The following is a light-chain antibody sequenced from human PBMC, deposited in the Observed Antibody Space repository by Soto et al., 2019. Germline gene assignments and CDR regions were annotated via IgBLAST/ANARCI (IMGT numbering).Light chain of an antibody. CDR3: QQSETIRPFS. V-gene: IGKV1-39*01. CDR2: SVS. CDR1: QTIYSC. J-gene: IGKJ4*01. Sequence: DIQMTQSPSSLSASVGDRVIINCRASQTIYSCLNWYRQKPGEAPEVLIYSVSTLQRGVPSRFSGSGSGTAFTLTISSLQPEDSATYYCQQSETIRPFSFGGGTRVEIK.